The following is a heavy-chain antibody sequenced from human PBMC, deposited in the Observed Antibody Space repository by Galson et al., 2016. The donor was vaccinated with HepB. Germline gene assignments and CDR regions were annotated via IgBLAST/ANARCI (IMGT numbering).Heavy chain of an antibody. CDR3: ARGGGTFAY. V-gene: IGHV3-7*03. CDR2: IKEDGSEK. Sequence: SLRLSCAASGFAFSTYWMSWVRQAPGKGLEWVATIKEDGSEKYYVDSAKGRFPISRDNAKISLYLQMNSLRAEDTAVYYCARGGGTFAYWGQGTLVPVSS. J-gene: IGHJ4*02. CDR1: GFAFSTYW. D-gene: IGHD5-12*01.